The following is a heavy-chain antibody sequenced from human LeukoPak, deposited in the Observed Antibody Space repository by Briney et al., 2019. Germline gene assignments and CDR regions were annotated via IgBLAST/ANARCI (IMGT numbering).Heavy chain of an antibody. CDR2: ISASGGNT. V-gene: IGHV3-23*01. CDR3: AKDQAVIIKYYFDY. J-gene: IGHJ4*02. D-gene: IGHD3-3*01. CDR1: GFTFSTYA. Sequence: GGSLRLSCAASGFTFSTYAVSWVRQAPGKGLEWVSAISASGGNTYYADSVKGRFTISRDNSKNTLYLQLNSLKAEDTAVYYCAKDQAVIIKYYFDYWGQGTLVTVSS.